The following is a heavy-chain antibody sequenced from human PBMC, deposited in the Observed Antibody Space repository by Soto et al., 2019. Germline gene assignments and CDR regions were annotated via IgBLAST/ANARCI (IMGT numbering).Heavy chain of an antibody. CDR1: GGSISSYY. CDR2: IYYSGST. CDR3: ARRWGRTFDY. Sequence: QVQLQESGPGLVKPSETLSLTCTVAGGSISSYYWSWIRQPPGKGLEWIGSIYYSGSTNYNPSLKSRITISVDTSKNQFSLQLSYVTAADTAVYYCARRWGRTFDYWGQGTLVTVSA. V-gene: IGHV4-59*08. D-gene: IGHD7-27*01. J-gene: IGHJ4*02.